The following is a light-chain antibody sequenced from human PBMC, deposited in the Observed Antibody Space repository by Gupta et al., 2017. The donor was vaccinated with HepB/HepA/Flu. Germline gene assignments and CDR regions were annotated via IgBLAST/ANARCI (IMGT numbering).Light chain of an antibody. J-gene: IGKJ1*01. CDR1: QSLVHSNGYTY. V-gene: IGKV2-28*01. CDR3: MQAQQTPLT. CDR2: LGS. Sequence: DIAMTQSTLSLPGLPGETAYISCRSSQSLVHSNGYTYVDWYLQKPGQSPQVLIYLGSNRAAGVPDRFSGSGSGTDFTLKISRVEAEDVGVYYCMQAQQTPLTFGQGTKVEIK.